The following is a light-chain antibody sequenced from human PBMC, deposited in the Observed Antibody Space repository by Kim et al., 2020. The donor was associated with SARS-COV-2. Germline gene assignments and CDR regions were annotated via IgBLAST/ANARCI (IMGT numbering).Light chain of an antibody. CDR1: QTTSSSY. V-gene: IGKV3-20*01. Sequence: PGERATLSCRARQTTSSSYLAWYQQKPGQAPRLLIYGASSRATGIPDRFRGSGSGTDFTLTISRLEPEDFAVYYCHQYGSSRWTFGQGTKVDIK. CDR2: GAS. J-gene: IGKJ1*01. CDR3: HQYGSSRWT.